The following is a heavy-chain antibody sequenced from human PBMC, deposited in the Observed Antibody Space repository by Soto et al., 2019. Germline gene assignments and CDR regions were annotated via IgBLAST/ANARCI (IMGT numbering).Heavy chain of an antibody. D-gene: IGHD1-26*01. CDR3: VKGHSHSYYYFDY. J-gene: IGHJ4*02. Sequence: EVPLLESGGGLVQPGGSLRLSCAASGFTFSFCAMNWVRQAPGKGLEWVSSTRGSGGDTYYADSVRGRFTISRDNSKHTLYLQMNSLRVEDTAVYYCVKGHSHSYYYFDYWGQGTLVTVSS. V-gene: IGHV3-23*01. CDR1: GFTFSFCA. CDR2: TRGSGGDT.